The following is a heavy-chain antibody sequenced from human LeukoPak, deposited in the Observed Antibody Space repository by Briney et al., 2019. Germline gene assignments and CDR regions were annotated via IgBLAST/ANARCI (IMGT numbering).Heavy chain of an antibody. CDR3: AKVVGATKQGYYDY. J-gene: IGHJ4*02. V-gene: IGHV3-23*01. Sequence: GGSLRLSCAASVFTFSSYAMSWVRQAPGKGLEWVSAISGSGGSTYYADSVKGRFTISRDNSKNTLYLQTNSLRAEDTAVYYCAKVVGATKQGYYDYWGQGTLVTVSS. CDR2: ISGSGGST. CDR1: VFTFSSYA. D-gene: IGHD1-26*01.